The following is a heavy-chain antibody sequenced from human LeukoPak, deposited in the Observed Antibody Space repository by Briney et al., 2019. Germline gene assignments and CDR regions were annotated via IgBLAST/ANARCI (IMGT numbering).Heavy chain of an antibody. CDR1: GGTFSSYA. D-gene: IGHD3-16*01. V-gene: IGHV1-69*13. Sequence: SVKVSCKASGGTFSSYAISWVRQAPGQGLEWMGGIIPVFGTANYAQKFQGRVTITADESTSTAYMELSSLRSEDTAVYYCARDLHPRLTGYFDYWGQGTVVTVSS. CDR2: IIPVFGTA. CDR3: ARDLHPRLTGYFDY. J-gene: IGHJ4*02.